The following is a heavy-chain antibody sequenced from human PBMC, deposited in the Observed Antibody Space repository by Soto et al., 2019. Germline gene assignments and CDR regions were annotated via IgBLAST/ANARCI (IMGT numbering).Heavy chain of an antibody. CDR2: INHSGST. J-gene: IGHJ4*02. D-gene: IGHD3-10*01. CDR3: ARVLVWYHYGSGHFDY. Sequence: SETLSLTCAVYGGSFSGYYWSWIRQPPGKGLEWIGEINHSGSTNYNPSLKSRVTISVDTSKNQFSLKLSSVTAADTAVYYCARVLVWYHYGSGHFDYWGQGTLVTVSS. CDR1: GGSFSGYY. V-gene: IGHV4-34*01.